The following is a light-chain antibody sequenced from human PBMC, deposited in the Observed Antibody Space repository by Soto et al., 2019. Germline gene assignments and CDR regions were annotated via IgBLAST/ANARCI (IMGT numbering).Light chain of an antibody. CDR1: QSVSSSY. CDR3: QQDYNFPIT. J-gene: IGKJ5*01. CDR2: GAS. Sequence: PGERVTLSCRASQSVSSSYLTWYQQKPGQAPRLLIYGASTRATGIPARFSGSGSGTDFTLTISSLQPEDFAVYYCQQDYNFPITFGQGTRLEI. V-gene: IGKV3D-7*01.